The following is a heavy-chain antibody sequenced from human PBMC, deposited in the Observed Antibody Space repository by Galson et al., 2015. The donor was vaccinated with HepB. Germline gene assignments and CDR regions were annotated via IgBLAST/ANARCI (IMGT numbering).Heavy chain of an antibody. CDR2: IYSGGST. Sequence: SLRLSCAASGFTVSSNYMSWVRQAPGKGLEWVSVIYSGGSTYYADSVKGRFTISRDNSKNTLYLQMNSLRAEDTAVYYCARGFIEVGSSWYDEAYFDYWGQGTLVTVSS. CDR3: ARGFIEVGSSWYDEAYFDY. J-gene: IGHJ4*02. D-gene: IGHD6-13*01. V-gene: IGHV3-66*01. CDR1: GFTVSSNY.